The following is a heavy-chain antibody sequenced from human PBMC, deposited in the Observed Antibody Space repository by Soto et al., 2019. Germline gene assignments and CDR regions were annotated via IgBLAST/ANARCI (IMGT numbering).Heavy chain of an antibody. D-gene: IGHD3-10*01. Sequence: AAYRVTVYNAVVNGARKKQEKGLEWVGRVKSKNDGGTTDFAAPVKGRFAISRDDSKNMVYLEMNSLQTEDTAIYYCTTNSYLTSLMLRFGYSGHPTLVTVHS. J-gene: IGHJ4*01. V-gene: IGHV3-15*07. CDR2: VKSKNDGGTT. CDR3: TTNSYLTSLMLRFGY. CDR1: RVTVYNAV.